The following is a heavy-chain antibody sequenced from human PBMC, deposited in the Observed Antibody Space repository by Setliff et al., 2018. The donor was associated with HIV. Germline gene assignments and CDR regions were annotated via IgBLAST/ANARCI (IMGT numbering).Heavy chain of an antibody. J-gene: IGHJ6*03. CDR3: GRAKSWYYYMDV. Sequence: SETLSLTCTVSGGSISSSSHYWGWIRQPPGKGLEWIGIGSYSGSTYYNPSLKSRVTISVDTSNNQLFLKVSSVTAEDTAVYYCGRAKSWYYYMDVWGKGTTVTVSS. V-gene: IGHV4-39*07. CDR1: GGSISSSSHY. D-gene: IGHD3-10*01. CDR2: GSYSGST.